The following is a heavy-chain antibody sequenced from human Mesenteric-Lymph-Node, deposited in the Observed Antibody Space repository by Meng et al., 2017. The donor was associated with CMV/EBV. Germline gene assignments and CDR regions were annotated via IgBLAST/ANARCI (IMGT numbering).Heavy chain of an antibody. CDR1: GYTFTGHN. D-gene: IGHD6-13*01. Sequence: KASGYTFTGHNMRWVRQDPGQGLEWMGRVSPDSGGTNYAQKFQGRVTMTRDTSFSTAYMELSGLRSDDTAVYHCARGVSSWYNACDYWGQGTLVTVSS. CDR3: ARGVSSWYNACDY. CDR2: VSPDSGGT. V-gene: IGHV1-2*02. J-gene: IGHJ4*02.